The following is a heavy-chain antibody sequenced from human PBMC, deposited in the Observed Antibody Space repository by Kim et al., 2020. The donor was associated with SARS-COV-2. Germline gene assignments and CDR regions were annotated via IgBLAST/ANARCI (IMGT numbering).Heavy chain of an antibody. CDR2: IIPIFGTA. CDR1: GGTFSSYA. CDR3: ARGPDSSGYYLYWYFDL. V-gene: IGHV1-69*13. J-gene: IGHJ2*01. Sequence: SVKVSCKASGGTFSSYAISWVRQAPGQGLEWMGGIIPIFGTANYAQKFQGRVTITADESTSTAYMELSSLRSEDTAVYYCARGPDSSGYYLYWYFDLWGRGTLVTVSS. D-gene: IGHD3-22*01.